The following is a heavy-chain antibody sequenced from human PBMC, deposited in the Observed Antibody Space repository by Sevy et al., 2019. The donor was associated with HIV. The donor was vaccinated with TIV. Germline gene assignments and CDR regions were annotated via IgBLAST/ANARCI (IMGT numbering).Heavy chain of an antibody. D-gene: IGHD2-2*01. Sequence: ASVKVSCKASGYTFSSYGISWVRQAPGQGLEWMGWISAYTGNTNYAQKYQGRVTMTTDTSTTTAYLELRNLRSADTAVYFCAGDKPQGVVIVPPAIWGGIDYWGQGTLVTVSS. J-gene: IGHJ4*02. V-gene: IGHV1-18*01. CDR1: GYTFSSYG. CDR3: AGDKPQGVVIVPPAIWGGIDY. CDR2: ISAYTGNT.